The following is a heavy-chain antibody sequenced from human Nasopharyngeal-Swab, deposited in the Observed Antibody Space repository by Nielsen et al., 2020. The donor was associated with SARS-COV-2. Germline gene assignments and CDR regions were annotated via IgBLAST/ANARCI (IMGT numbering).Heavy chain of an antibody. CDR2: IYTSGST. CDR3: AREPHYDFWSGHGYGMDV. V-gene: IGHV4-4*07. CDR1: GGSISRYY. Sequence: SETLSLTCTVSGGSISRYYWSWIRQHAGKGLEWIGRIYTSGSTNYNPSLKSRVTMSVDTSKNQFSLKLSSVTAADTAVYYCAREPHYDFWSGHGYGMDVWGQGTTVTVSS. J-gene: IGHJ6*02. D-gene: IGHD3-3*01.